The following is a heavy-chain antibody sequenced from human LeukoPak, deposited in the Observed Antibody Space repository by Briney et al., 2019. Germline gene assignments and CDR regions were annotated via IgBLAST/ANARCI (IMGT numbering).Heavy chain of an antibody. V-gene: IGHV1-24*01. CDR2: FDPEDGET. D-gene: IGHD3-22*01. Sequence: GESLKISCKGSRYTFTDYYMHWVRQAPGQGLEWMGGFDPEDGETIYAQKFQGRVTMTEDTSTDTAYMELSSLRSEDTAVYYCATGRAYYYDSSGYRGPFDIWGQGTMVTVSS. CDR1: RYTFTDYY. J-gene: IGHJ3*02. CDR3: ATGRAYYYDSSGYRGPFDI.